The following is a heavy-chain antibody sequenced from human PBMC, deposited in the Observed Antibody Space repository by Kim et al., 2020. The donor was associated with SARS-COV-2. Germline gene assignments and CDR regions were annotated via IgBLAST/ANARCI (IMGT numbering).Heavy chain of an antibody. D-gene: IGHD3-9*01. CDR1: RYTFTKYW. CDR2: ISPPFGDT. CDR3: VRDFDTHLTFDC. J-gene: IGHJ4*02. V-gene: IGHV1-46*01. Sequence: ASVKVSCKASRYTFTKYWIHWVRQAPGQGLEWLGIISPPFGDTRYAQKVQGRRTLTAETSTRTVYMELSSLDFEDTAVYYCVRDFDTHLTFDCRGQGTLVTVSS.